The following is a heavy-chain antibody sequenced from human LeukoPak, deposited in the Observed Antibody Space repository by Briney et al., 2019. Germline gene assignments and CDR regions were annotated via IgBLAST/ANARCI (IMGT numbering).Heavy chain of an antibody. CDR2: IRYDGSNK. D-gene: IGHD2-2*01. CDR3: AKDLISIVVVITPTPA. V-gene: IGHV3-30*02. Sequence: GGSLRLSCAASGCTFRNYGMHWVRQAPGKGLEWVAFIRYDGSNKNYADSVKGRFTISRDNSKHTLYLQMNSLRAEDTAVYYCAKDLISIVVVITPTPAWGQGTLVTVSS. J-gene: IGHJ5*02. CDR1: GCTFRNYG.